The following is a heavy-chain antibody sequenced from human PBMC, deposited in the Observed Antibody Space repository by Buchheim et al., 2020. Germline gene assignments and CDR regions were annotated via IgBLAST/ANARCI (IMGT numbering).Heavy chain of an antibody. D-gene: IGHD3-3*01. CDR1: GYSFTSYW. CDR3: ARQADFWSGFADS. Sequence: EVQLVQSRAEVKKAGESLKISCKGSGYSFTSYWIAWVRQMPGKGLEWMGIIYPGDSDTRYNPAFQGQVTISADKSTSTAYPQWSSLKASDTALYYCARQADFWSGFADSWGQGTL. CDR2: IYPGDSDT. J-gene: IGHJ4*02. V-gene: IGHV5-51*01.